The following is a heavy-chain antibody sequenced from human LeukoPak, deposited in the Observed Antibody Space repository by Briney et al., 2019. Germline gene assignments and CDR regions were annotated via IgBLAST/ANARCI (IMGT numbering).Heavy chain of an antibody. CDR1: GGSFSGYY. CDR2: INHSGST. CDR3: ARGVKVIAARPIRYMDV. D-gene: IGHD6-6*01. V-gene: IGHV4-34*01. J-gene: IGHJ6*03. Sequence: PSETLSLTCAVYGGSFSGYYWSWIRQPPGKGLEWIGEINHSGSTNYNPSLKSRVTISVDTSKNQFSLKLSSVAAADTAVYYCARGVKVIAARPIRYMDVWGKGTTVTVSS.